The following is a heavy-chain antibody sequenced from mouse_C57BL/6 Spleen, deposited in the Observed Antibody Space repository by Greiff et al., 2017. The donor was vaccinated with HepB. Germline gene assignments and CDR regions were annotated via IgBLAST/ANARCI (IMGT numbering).Heavy chain of an antibody. Sequence: EVQLQQSGAELVRPGASVKLSCTASGFNIKDDYMHWVKQRPEQGLEWIGWIDPENGDTEYASKFQGKATITADTSSNTAYLQLSSLTSEDTAVYYCTHYGMSYWYFDVWGTGTTVTVSS. CDR2: IDPENGDT. V-gene: IGHV14-4*01. D-gene: IGHD1-1*01. J-gene: IGHJ1*03. CDR1: GFNIKDDY. CDR3: THYGMSYWYFDV.